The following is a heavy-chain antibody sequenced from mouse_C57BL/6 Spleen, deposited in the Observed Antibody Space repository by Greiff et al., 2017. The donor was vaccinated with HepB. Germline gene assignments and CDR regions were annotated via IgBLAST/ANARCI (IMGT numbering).Heavy chain of an antibody. Sequence: QVQLQQPGAELVRPGSSVKLSCKASGYTFTSYWMHWVKQRPIQGLEWIGNIDPSDSETHYNQKFKEKATLTVDKSSSTAYIQLSSLTSEDSAVYYCARSRYYGSSSFAYWGQGTLVTVSA. J-gene: IGHJ3*01. V-gene: IGHV1-52*01. CDR2: IDPSDSET. CDR1: GYTFTSYW. CDR3: ARSRYYGSSSFAY. D-gene: IGHD1-1*01.